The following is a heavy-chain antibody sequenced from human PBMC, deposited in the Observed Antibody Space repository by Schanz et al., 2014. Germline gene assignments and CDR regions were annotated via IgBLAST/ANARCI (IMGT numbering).Heavy chain of an antibody. J-gene: IGHJ4*02. CDR1: GFAFSSYS. CDR2: IGTSGGT. V-gene: IGHV3-23*04. CDR3: AKSERNED. D-gene: IGHD1-1*01. Sequence: EVQLVESGGGLIQPGGSLRLSCAASGFAFSSYSMNWVRQAPGKGLEWVSTIGTSGGTNYAESVKGRFTISRDNSKNTLYLQMNSLRAEDTAVYFCAKSERNEDWGQGTLVTVSS.